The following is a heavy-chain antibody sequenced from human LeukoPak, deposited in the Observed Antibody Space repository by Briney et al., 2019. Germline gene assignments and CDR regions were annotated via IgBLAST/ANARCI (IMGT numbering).Heavy chain of an antibody. CDR1: GFTFGIYW. Sequence: PGGSLRLSCTVSGFTFGIYWMHWVRQGPGKGLVWVSHINVDGSSTKYADSVKGRLTISRDNAKNTLYLQMNSLRAEDTAVYYCSRDTAYNMDVWGQGTTVTVSS. CDR2: INVDGSST. D-gene: IGHD5-24*01. V-gene: IGHV3-74*03. J-gene: IGHJ6*02. CDR3: SRDTAYNMDV.